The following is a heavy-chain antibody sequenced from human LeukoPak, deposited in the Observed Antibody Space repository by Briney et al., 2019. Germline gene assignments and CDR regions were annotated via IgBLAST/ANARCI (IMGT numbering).Heavy chain of an antibody. Sequence: GRSLRLSCAASGFTFSRYGMHWVRQGPGKGLEWVAVIWYDGSKKYYADPVKGRFTISRDNSKNTLYLQMNSLRAEDTAVYYCARDLRLGYYDSSFPDYWGQGTLVTVSS. CDR3: ARDLRLGYYDSSFPDY. CDR1: GFTFSRYG. D-gene: IGHD3-22*01. CDR2: IWYDGSKK. V-gene: IGHV3-33*01. J-gene: IGHJ4*02.